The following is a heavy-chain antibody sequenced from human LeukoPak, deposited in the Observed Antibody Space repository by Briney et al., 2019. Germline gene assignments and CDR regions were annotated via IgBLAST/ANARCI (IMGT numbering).Heavy chain of an antibody. V-gene: IGHV3-23*01. CDR3: AKSSHISIGGRTLNWFDP. CDR1: GFTFSSYA. J-gene: IGHJ5*02. Sequence: PGGSLRLSCAASGFTFSSYAMSWVRQAPGKGLEWVSAISGSGGSTYYADSVKGRFTISRDNSKNTLYLQMNSMRAEDRAVYYCAKSSHISIGGRTLNWFDPWGQGTLVTVSS. D-gene: IGHD3-3*01. CDR2: ISGSGGST.